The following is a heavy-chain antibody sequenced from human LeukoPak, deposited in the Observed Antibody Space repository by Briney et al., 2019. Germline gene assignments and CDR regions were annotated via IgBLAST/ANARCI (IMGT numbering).Heavy chain of an antibody. V-gene: IGHV1-46*01. CDR3: AISFCGSGRYYTDY. J-gene: IGHJ4*02. CDR1: GYTFTNYY. CDR2: INPSGGST. Sequence: RGASVKVSCKASGYTFTNYYMHWVRQAPGQGLEWMGIINPSGGSTSYAQKFQGKVPMTRDTSTSTVYMELSSLRSEDTAVYYCAISFCGSGRYYTDYGGQGPLVSVSS. D-gene: IGHD3-10*01.